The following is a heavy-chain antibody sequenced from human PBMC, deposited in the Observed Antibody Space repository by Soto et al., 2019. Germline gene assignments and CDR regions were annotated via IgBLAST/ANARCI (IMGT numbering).Heavy chain of an antibody. CDR2: IWYDGSNK. CDR1: GFTFSSYG. Sequence: PGGSLRLSCAASGFTFSSYGMHWFRQAPGKGLEWVAVIWYDGSNKYYADSVKGRFTISRDNSKNTLYLQINSLRAEDTAVYYCAKDKLENQLPLDAFDIWGQGTMVTVSS. CDR3: AKDKLENQLPLDAFDI. D-gene: IGHD2-2*01. V-gene: IGHV3-33*06. J-gene: IGHJ3*02.